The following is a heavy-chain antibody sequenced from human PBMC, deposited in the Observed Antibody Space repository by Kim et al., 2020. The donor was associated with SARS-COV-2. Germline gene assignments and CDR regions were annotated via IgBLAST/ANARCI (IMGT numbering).Heavy chain of an antibody. CDR2: IYHSGST. CDR3: ATRPWTWFGELGRRDY. CDR1: GGSISSSNW. Sequence: SETLSLTCAVSGGSISSSNWWSWVRQPPGKGLEWIGEIYHSGSTNYNPSLKSRVTISVDKSKNQFSLKLSSVTSADTAVYYCATRPWTWFGELGRRDYWGQGTLVTVSS. D-gene: IGHD3-10*01. V-gene: IGHV4-4*02. J-gene: IGHJ4*02.